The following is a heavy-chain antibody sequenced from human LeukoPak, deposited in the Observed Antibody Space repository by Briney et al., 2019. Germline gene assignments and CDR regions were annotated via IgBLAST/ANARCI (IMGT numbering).Heavy chain of an antibody. J-gene: IGHJ4*02. V-gene: IGHV1-24*01. CDR2: FDPEDGET. CDR3: ATDLVGRDGYNFERNLDY. Sequence: ASVKVSCKVSGYTLTELSMHWVRQAPGKGGEWMGGFDPEDGETIYAQKFQGRVTMTEDTSTDTAYMELSSLRSEDTAVYYCATDLVGRDGYNFERNLDYWGQGTLVTVSS. D-gene: IGHD5-24*01. CDR1: GYTLTELS.